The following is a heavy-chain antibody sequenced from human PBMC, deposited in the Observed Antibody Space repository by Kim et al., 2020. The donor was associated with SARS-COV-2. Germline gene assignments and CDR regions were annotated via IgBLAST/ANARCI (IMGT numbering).Heavy chain of an antibody. CDR3: AAHPSSSWFDY. V-gene: IGHV3-48*02. CDR1: GFSFSTYT. CDR2: ISSTSSSI. Sequence: GGSLRLSCAASGFSFSTYTMTWVRQAPGKGLEWLSYISSTSSSIFYADSVQGRFTVSRDNAKNSLYLQMNSLRDEDTAVYYCAAHPSSSWFDYWGQGTLVTVSS. D-gene: IGHD6-13*01. J-gene: IGHJ4*02.